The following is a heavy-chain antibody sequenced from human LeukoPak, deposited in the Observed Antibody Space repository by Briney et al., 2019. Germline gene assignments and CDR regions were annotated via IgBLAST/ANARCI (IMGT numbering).Heavy chain of an antibody. D-gene: IGHD3-22*01. Sequence: SETLSLTCTVSGGSISSYYWSWIRQPAGKGLEWIGRIYTSGSTNYNPSLKSRVTMSVDTSKNQFSLKLSSVTAADTAVYYCASSYYDSSGYYYPEYFQHWGQGTLVTVSS. CDR3: ASSYYDSSGYYYPEYFQH. V-gene: IGHV4-4*07. CDR1: GGSISSYY. J-gene: IGHJ1*01. CDR2: IYTSGST.